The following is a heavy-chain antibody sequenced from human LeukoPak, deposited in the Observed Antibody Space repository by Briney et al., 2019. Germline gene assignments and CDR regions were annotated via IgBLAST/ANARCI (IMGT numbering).Heavy chain of an antibody. V-gene: IGHV4-34*01. D-gene: IGHD3-16*02. CDR2: IHHSGRT. CDR3: ARGVRYWGSYRYYFDY. Sequence: PSETLSLTCDVYGGSVSGYYWSWIRQPPGKGLEWIGEIHHSGRTNYNPSLKSRVTVSVDTSKNHFSLKMSSVTAADTAVYYCARGVRYWGSYRYYFDYWGQGTLVTVSS. J-gene: IGHJ4*02. CDR1: GGSVSGYY.